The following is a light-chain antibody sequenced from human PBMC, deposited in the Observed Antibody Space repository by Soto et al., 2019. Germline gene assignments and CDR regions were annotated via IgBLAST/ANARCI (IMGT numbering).Light chain of an antibody. CDR2: AAF. J-gene: IGKJ1*01. CDR1: RSISSY. V-gene: IGKV1-39*01. CDR3: QQSSSSPWT. Sequence: ENPVTQWPSSLSTSNGYRDSIPCRASRSISSYLNWYQQKPGKAPKLLIYAAFTLQTGVSSRFIGSGSGTDFTLTINSLQPEDFATYYCQQSSSSPWTFGQGTKLDI.